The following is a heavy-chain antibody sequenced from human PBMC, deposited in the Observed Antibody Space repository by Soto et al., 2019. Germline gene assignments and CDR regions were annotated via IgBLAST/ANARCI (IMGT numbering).Heavy chain of an antibody. CDR1: GGSISRHY. V-gene: IGHV4-59*11. CDR2: IYYRGST. D-gene: IGHD1-26*01. Sequence: VTLSFTFTVSGGSISRHYWICVRQAPGKGLEWIGHIYYRGSTSYNPSLRSRSTISVDTSNNQFSLKLNSVTTADTAVYYCARDGREASGMDAWGQGTKVTVSS. CDR3: ARDGREASGMDA. J-gene: IGHJ6*02.